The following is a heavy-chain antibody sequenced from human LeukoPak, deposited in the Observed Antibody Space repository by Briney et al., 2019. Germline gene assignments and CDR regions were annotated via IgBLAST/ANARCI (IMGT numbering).Heavy chain of an antibody. CDR1: GGSFSGYY. CDR2: INHSGST. Sequence: SETLSLTCAVYGGSFSGYYWSWIRQPPGKGLEWIGEINHSGSTNHNPSLKSRVTISVDTSKNQFSLKLSSVTAADTAVYYCARGRWLRSSFDYWGQGTLVTVSS. D-gene: IGHD5-12*01. CDR3: ARGRWLRSSFDY. V-gene: IGHV4-34*01. J-gene: IGHJ4*02.